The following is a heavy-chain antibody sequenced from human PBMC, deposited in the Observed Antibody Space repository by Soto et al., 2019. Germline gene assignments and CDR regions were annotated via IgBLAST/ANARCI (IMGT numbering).Heavy chain of an antibody. V-gene: IGHV1-69*06. Sequence: QVQLVQSGAEVKKPGSSVKVSYKASGGTFSSYAISWVRQAPGQGLEWMGGIIPIFGTANYAQKFQGRVTITADKSTSTAYMELSSLRSEDTAVYYCARGSEYYYDSSGYDDAFDIWGQGTMVTVSS. D-gene: IGHD3-22*01. CDR2: IIPIFGTA. CDR1: GGTFSSYA. CDR3: ARGSEYYYDSSGYDDAFDI. J-gene: IGHJ3*02.